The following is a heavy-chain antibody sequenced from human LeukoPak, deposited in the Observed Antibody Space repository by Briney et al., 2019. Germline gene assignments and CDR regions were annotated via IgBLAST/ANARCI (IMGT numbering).Heavy chain of an antibody. Sequence: PSETLSLTCSVSGGSIRSTTYYWGWIRQPPGKGLEWIGSIYYSGNTYYSPSLMSRVTISVDTSKNQFSLILRSVTAADTAVYYCARHEWGITNAFDIWGQGTMVTVSS. D-gene: IGHD1-14*01. CDR3: ARHEWGITNAFDI. CDR1: GGSIRSTTYY. J-gene: IGHJ3*02. CDR2: IYYSGNT. V-gene: IGHV4-39*07.